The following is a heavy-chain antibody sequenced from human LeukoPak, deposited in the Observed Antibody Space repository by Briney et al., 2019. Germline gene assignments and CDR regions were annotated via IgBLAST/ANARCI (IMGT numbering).Heavy chain of an antibody. CDR1: GFTFSTYG. V-gene: IGHV3-30*02. D-gene: IGHD6-19*01. CDR3: AKGAGSPRQYYHYYMDV. J-gene: IGHJ6*03. CDR2: IRYDGSNK. Sequence: PGGSLRLSCAASGFTFSTYGMHWVRQAPGKGLEWVAFIRYDGSNKYYADSVKGRFTISRDNSKNTLYLQMNSLSTEDTALYYCAKGAGSPRQYYHYYMDVWGEGTTVTVSS.